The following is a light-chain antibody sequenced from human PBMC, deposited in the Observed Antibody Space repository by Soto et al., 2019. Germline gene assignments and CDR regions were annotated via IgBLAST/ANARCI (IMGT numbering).Light chain of an antibody. Sequence: QLVLTQSPSASASLGASVKLTCTLSSGHSSYAIAWHQQQPEKGPRYLMKVNSDGSHSKGDGIPDRFPGSSSGAERYLTISTLQSEDEADYYCQTWGTGILVVFGGGTKLTVL. CDR2: VNSDGSH. J-gene: IGLJ2*01. CDR3: QTWGTGILVV. V-gene: IGLV4-69*01. CDR1: SGHSSYA.